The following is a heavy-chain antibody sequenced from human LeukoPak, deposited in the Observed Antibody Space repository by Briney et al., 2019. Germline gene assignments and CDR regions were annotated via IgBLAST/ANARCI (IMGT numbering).Heavy chain of an antibody. CDR2: ISDSGGRT. D-gene: IGHD4-23*01. CDR3: AKGIRWAPHFDY. J-gene: IGHJ4*02. Sequence: PGGSLRLSCAASGFTFSSYSMSWVRQAPGKGLEWVSVISDSGGRTNYADSVKGRFTISRDNPKNTLFLQMNSLRAEDTAVYYCAKGIRWAPHFDYWGQGTLVTVSS. V-gene: IGHV3-23*01. CDR1: GFTFSSYS.